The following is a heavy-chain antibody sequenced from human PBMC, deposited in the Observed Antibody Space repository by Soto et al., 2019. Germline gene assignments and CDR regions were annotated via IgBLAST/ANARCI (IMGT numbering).Heavy chain of an antibody. CDR2: IYYSGST. V-gene: IGHV4-59*01. Sequence: PSETLSLTCTVSGGSISSYYWSWIRQPPGKGLEWIGYIYYSGSTNYNPSLKSRVTISVDTSKNQFSLKLSSVTAADTAVYYCARGYFSSGVPNFDYWGQGTLVTVSS. CDR1: GGSISSYY. J-gene: IGHJ4*02. D-gene: IGHD2-2*01. CDR3: ARGYFSSGVPNFDY.